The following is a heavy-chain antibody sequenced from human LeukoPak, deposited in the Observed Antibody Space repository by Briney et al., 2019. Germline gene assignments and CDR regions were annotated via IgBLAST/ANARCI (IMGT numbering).Heavy chain of an antibody. CDR1: GFTFSSYA. D-gene: IGHD6-6*01. V-gene: IGHV3-30-3*01. Sequence: GGSLRLSCAASGFTFSSYAMHWVRQAPGKGLEWVAVISYDGSNKYYADSVMVRFTISRDNSKNTLYLQMNSLRAEDTAVYYCARDPYSSSSWFNWFDPWGQGTLVTVSS. CDR2: ISYDGSNK. CDR3: ARDPYSSSSWFNWFDP. J-gene: IGHJ5*02.